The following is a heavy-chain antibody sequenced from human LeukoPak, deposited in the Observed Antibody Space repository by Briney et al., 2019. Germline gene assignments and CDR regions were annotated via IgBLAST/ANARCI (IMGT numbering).Heavy chain of an antibody. CDR1: GGSISSSSYY. J-gene: IGHJ6*03. Sequence: SETLSLTCTVSGGSISSSSYYWGWIRQSPGKGLEWIGSISYSGSTYYNPSLKSRVIVSVDTSKKQFPLKLSSVTAADTAVYYCARLRDYYYYCMDVWGKGTPVTVSS. CDR2: ISYSGST. CDR3: ARLRDYYYYCMDV. V-gene: IGHV4-39*01.